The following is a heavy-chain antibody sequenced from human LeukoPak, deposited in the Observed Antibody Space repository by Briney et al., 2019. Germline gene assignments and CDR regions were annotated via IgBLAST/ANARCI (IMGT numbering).Heavy chain of an antibody. D-gene: IGHD6-13*01. CDR2: INSDGSST. CDR3: ARVAIAAAQGRGSFNWFDP. CDR1: GFSFSDYW. J-gene: IGHJ5*02. Sequence: PGGSLRLSCAASGFSFSDYWMHWVRQAPGEGLVWVSRINSDGSSTSYADSVKGRFTISRDNAKNTLYLQMNSLRAVDTAVYYCARVAIAAAQGRGSFNWFDPWGQGTLATVSS. V-gene: IGHV3-74*01.